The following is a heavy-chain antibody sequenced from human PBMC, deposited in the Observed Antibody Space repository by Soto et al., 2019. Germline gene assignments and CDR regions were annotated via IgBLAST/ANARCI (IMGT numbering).Heavy chain of an antibody. V-gene: IGHV1-46*01. CDR1: GYTFTYYY. Sequence: QVQLVQSGAEVNKPGASVKVSCKASGYTFTYYYIHWVRQAPGQGLEWMGVINPSTGSTNYAQKFQGRVTMXXGXSKXTVYMELGSLRSDDTAVYYCASSPYSSGSYYPIDYWGQGTLVTVSS. CDR2: INPSTGST. J-gene: IGHJ4*02. CDR3: ASSPYSSGSYYPIDY. D-gene: IGHD3-22*01.